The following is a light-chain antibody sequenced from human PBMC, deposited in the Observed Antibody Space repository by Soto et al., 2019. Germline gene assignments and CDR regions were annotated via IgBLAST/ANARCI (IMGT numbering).Light chain of an antibody. CDR2: RTS. Sequence: EIVMTQSPATLSVSPGERATLSCRAGQSISSNLAWYQQKPGQAPRLLMFRTSSRATGFPARFSGSGSGTGFNLTISSLQSEDFGVYYCQQYNNWPRATFGGGTKVDIK. CDR3: QQYNNWPRAT. V-gene: IGKV3-15*01. CDR1: QSISSN. J-gene: IGKJ4*01.